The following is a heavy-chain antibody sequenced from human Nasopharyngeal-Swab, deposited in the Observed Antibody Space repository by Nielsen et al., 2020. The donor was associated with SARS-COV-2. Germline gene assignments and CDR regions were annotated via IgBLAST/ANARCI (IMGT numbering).Heavy chain of an antibody. V-gene: IGHV4-59*01. J-gene: IGHJ6*03. Sequence: SETLSLTCTVSGGSISSYYWSWIRQPPGKGLGWIGYIYYSGSTNYNPSLKSRVTISVDTSKNQFSLKLSSVTAADTAVYYCARDRVAAGMDVWGKGTTVTVSS. CDR2: IYYSGST. CDR1: GGSISSYY. CDR3: ARDRVAAGMDV. D-gene: IGHD3-10*01.